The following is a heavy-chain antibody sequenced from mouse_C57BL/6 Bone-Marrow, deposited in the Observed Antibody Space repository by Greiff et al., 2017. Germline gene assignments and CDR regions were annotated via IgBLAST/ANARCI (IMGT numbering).Heavy chain of an antibody. D-gene: IGHD1-1*01. J-gene: IGHJ2*01. CDR2: IDPSDSYT. CDR1: GYTFTSYW. CDR3: ARKGYYGSSFDY. V-gene: IGHV1-59*01. Sequence: QVQLQQPGAELVRPGTSVKLSCKASGYTFTSYWMHWVKQRPGQGLEWIGVIDPSDSYTNYNQKFKGKATLPVDTSSSTAYMQLSSLTSEDSAVYYCARKGYYGSSFDYWGKGTTLTVSS.